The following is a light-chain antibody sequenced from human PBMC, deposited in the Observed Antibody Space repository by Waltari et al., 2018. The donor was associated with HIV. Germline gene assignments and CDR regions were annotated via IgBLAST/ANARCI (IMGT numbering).Light chain of an antibody. V-gene: IGKV3-15*01. CDR3: QQYHNWPPFT. CDR2: GTS. Sequence: EIVMMQSPATLSVSPGERATLSCRASQSVSSNLAWYQQKPGQAPRLLLYGTSTRATGIPARFSGSGSGTEFTLTISSLQSEDIAVYYCQQYHNWPPFTFGPGTKVDI. J-gene: IGKJ3*01. CDR1: QSVSSN.